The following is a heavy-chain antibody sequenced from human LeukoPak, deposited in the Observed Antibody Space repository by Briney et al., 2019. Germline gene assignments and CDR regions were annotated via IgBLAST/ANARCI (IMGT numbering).Heavy chain of an antibody. Sequence: SQTLSLTCTVSGGSLSSGDYYWTWLRQYPGKGLEWIGYIHYSGSTYSNPSLKSRLTMSIDTSKNQFSLNLRSVTAADTAVYYCARDGASRGGALDMWGQGTVVIVSS. CDR1: GGSLSSGDYY. CDR3: ARDGASRGGALDM. V-gene: IGHV4-31*03. D-gene: IGHD3-10*01. CDR2: IHYSGST. J-gene: IGHJ3*02.